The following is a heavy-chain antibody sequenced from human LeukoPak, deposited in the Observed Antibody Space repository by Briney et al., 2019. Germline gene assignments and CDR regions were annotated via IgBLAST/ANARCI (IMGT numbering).Heavy chain of an antibody. CDR3: ARLDCSSTSCYTFTNAFDI. CDR2: ISYSGST. J-gene: IGHJ3*02. Sequence: SETLSLTCTVTGGSTSSTNYYGGWIRQPPGKGLEWIGSISYSGSTYYNPSLKSRVTISVDTSKNQFSLKLSSVTAADSAVYYCARLDCSSTSCYTFTNAFDIWGQGTMVTVSS. V-gene: IGHV4-39*07. D-gene: IGHD2-2*02. CDR1: GGSTSSTNYY.